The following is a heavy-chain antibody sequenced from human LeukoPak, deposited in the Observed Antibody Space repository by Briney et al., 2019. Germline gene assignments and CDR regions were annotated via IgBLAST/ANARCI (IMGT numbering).Heavy chain of an antibody. V-gene: IGHV1-18*04. CDR2: ISAYNGNT. CDR3: ARDLTRYYYDSSGYVDY. CDR1: GYTFTGYY. Sequence: ASVKVSCKASGYTFTGYYMHWVRQAPGQGLEWMGWISAYNGNTNYAQKLQGRVTMTTDTSTSTAYMELRSLRSDDTAVYYCARDLTRYYYDSSGYVDYWGQGTLVTVSS. D-gene: IGHD3-22*01. J-gene: IGHJ4*02.